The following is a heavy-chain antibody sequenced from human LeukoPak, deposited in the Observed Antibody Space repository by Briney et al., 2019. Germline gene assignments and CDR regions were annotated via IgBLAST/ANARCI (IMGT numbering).Heavy chain of an antibody. CDR1: GDSISSYY. CDR3: ARRPRAVAGAFDY. Sequence: PSETLSLTCTVSGDSISSYYWSWIRQPPGKGLEWIGSIYYSGSTYYNPSLKSRVTISVDTSKNQFSLKLSSVTAADTAVYYCARRPRAVAGAFDYWGQGTLVTVSS. D-gene: IGHD6-19*01. CDR2: IYYSGST. V-gene: IGHV4-59*05. J-gene: IGHJ4*02.